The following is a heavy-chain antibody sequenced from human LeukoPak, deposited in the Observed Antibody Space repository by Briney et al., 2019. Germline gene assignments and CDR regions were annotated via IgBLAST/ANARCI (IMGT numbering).Heavy chain of an antibody. CDR1: GGTFSSYA. J-gene: IGHJ5*02. Sequence: SVMVSYKASGGTFSSYAFSWVRQAPGQGLEWMGRIIPILNIADYAQKFQGRVTITADKSTSTAYMELSSLRSEDTAVYYCAREQAVVVDIGWFDPWGQGTLVTVSS. V-gene: IGHV1-69*04. D-gene: IGHD2-2*01. CDR2: IIPILNIA. CDR3: AREQAVVVDIGWFDP.